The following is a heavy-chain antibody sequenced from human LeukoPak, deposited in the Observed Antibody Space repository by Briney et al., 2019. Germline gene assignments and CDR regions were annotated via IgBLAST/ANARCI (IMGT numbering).Heavy chain of an antibody. Sequence: SETLSLTCTGSGGSISSSSYYWGWIRQPPGKGLEWIGSIYYSGSTYYNPSPKSRVTISVDTSKNQSSLKLSSVTAADTAVYYCARGLTEDIVVVVAALDYWGQGTLVTVSS. CDR3: ARGLTEDIVVVVAALDY. D-gene: IGHD2-15*01. V-gene: IGHV4-39*01. CDR2: IYYSGST. CDR1: GGSISSSSYY. J-gene: IGHJ4*02.